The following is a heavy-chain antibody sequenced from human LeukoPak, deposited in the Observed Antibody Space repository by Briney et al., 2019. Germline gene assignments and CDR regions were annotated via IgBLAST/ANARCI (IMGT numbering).Heavy chain of an antibody. CDR1: GGTFSSYT. CDR3: ARSGSRSYYKSGIFDY. CDR2: IIPILGIA. J-gene: IGHJ4*02. Sequence: ASVKVSCKASGGTFSSYTISWVRQAPGQGLEWMGRIIPILGIANYAQKFQGRVTITADKSTSTAYMELSSLRSEDTAVYYCARSGSRSYYKSGIFDYWGQGTLVTVSS. D-gene: IGHD3-10*01. V-gene: IGHV1-69*02.